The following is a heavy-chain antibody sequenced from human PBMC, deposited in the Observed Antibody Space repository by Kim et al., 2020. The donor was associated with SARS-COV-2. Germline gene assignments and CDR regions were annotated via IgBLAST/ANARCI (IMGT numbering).Heavy chain of an antibody. CDR1: EFTFSSYS. J-gene: IGHJ6*02. D-gene: IGHD6-13*01. CDR2: ISSSSSTT. V-gene: IGHV3-48*02. CDR3: ARAPEHSSSPMDV. Sequence: GGSLRLSCAGSEFTFSSYSMQWVRQASGKGLEWLSYISSSSSTTFYADSVRGRFTISRDNAKNSLYLQLNSLRDEDTAVYYCARAPEHSSSPMDVWGRGTTVTVSS.